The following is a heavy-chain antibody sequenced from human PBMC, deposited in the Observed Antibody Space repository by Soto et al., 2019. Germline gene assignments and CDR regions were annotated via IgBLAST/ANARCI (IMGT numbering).Heavy chain of an antibody. CDR2: MNPNSGNT. J-gene: IGHJ3*02. Sequence: ASVKVSCKASGYTFTSYDINWVRQATGQGLEWMGWMNPNSGNTGYAQKFQGRVTMTRNTSISTAYMELSSLRSEDTAGYYCARAGLTGGWNPLSSRRVAFDIWGQGTMVTVSS. V-gene: IGHV1-8*01. D-gene: IGHD6-19*01. CDR3: ARAGLTGGWNPLSSRRVAFDI. CDR1: GYTFTSYD.